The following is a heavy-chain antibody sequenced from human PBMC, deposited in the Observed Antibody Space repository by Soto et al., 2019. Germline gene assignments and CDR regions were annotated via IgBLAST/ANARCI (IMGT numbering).Heavy chain of an antibody. CDR3: ARGTYSDY. CDR2: ISAHNGNT. Sequence: QVHLVQSGAEVKKPGASVKVSCKGSGYDFTTYGITWVRQAPGQGLEWMAWISAHNGNTDYAQKLQGRVNVARNTSTSTAYMQLRSLRSQGTAMCYCARGTYSDYSCQGALVSSSA. D-gene: IGHD1-1*01. CDR1: GYDFTTYG. V-gene: IGHV1-18*01. J-gene: IGHJ4*02.